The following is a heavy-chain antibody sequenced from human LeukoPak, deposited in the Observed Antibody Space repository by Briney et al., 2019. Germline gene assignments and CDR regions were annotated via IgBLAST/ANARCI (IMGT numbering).Heavy chain of an antibody. CDR3: AREVDSSGYYYSLYYYMDV. D-gene: IGHD3-22*01. V-gene: IGHV3-7*01. J-gene: IGHJ6*03. Sequence: PGGSLRHSCAASGFTFSSYWMSWVRQAPGKGLEWVANIKQDGSEKYYVDSVKGRFTISRDNAKNSLYLQMNSLRAEDTAVYYCAREVDSSGYYYSLYYYMDVWGKGTTVTVSS. CDR2: IKQDGSEK. CDR1: GFTFSSYW.